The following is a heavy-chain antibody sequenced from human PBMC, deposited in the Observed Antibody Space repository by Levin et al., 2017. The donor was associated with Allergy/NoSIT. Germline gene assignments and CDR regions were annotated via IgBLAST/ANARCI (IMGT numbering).Heavy chain of an antibody. CDR1: GGSIRNYF. CDR2: VSYSGSS. V-gene: IGHV4-59*01. J-gene: IGHJ4*02. D-gene: IGHD3-9*01. Sequence: PGGSLRLSCTVSGGSIRNYFWSWVRQPPGKGLEWIGYVSYSGSSTYNPSLKSRVTLSVDTSRNQLSLKLSSLTAADTAVYYCARGYYDIPFLVDIWGQGTLVTVSS. CDR3: ARGYYDIPFLVDI.